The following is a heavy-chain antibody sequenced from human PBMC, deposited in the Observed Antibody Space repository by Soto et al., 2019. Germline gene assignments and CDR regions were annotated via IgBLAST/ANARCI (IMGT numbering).Heavy chain of an antibody. J-gene: IGHJ6*02. D-gene: IGHD2-2*01. CDR1: GFTFSSYS. Sequence: PGGSLRLSCAASGFTFSSYSMNWVRQAPGKGLEWVSSISSSSSYIYYADSVKGRFTISRDNAKNSLYLQMNSLRAEDTAAYYCARDPLVVVPAAGMDVWGQGTTVTVS. V-gene: IGHV3-21*01. CDR2: ISSSSSYI. CDR3: ARDPLVVVPAAGMDV.